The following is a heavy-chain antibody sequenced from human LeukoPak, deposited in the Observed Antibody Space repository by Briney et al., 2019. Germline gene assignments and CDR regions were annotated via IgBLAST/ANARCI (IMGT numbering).Heavy chain of an antibody. CDR2: IYYSGST. Sequence: SETLSLTCTVSGGSISSSSYYWGWIRQPPGKGLEWIGSIYYSGSTYYNPSLKSRVTISVDTSKNQFSLKLSSVTAADTAVYYCARTSGYDYSFDYWGQGTLVTVSS. V-gene: IGHV4-39*07. D-gene: IGHD5-12*01. CDR3: ARTSGYDYSFDY. CDR1: GGSISSSSYY. J-gene: IGHJ4*02.